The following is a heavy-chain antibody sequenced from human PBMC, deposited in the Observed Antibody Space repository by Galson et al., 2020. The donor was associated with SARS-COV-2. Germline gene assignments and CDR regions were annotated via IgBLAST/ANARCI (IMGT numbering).Heavy chain of an antibody. Sequence: ASVQISCKASGYTFTSYDTNRVRQPTGQELEWMVWMTPTSGNTGYAQKFQGRVTMTRNNSISTAYMELSSLRSEDTAVYYCARVGATGSYYYYYMDVWGKGTTVTVSS. J-gene: IGHJ6*03. CDR3: ARVGATGSYYYYYMDV. V-gene: IGHV1-8*01. CDR1: GYTFTSYD. D-gene: IGHD2-8*02. CDR2: MTPTSGNT.